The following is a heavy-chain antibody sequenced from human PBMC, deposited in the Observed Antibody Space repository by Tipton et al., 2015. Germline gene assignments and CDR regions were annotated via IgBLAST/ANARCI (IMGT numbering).Heavy chain of an antibody. J-gene: IGHJ3*01. D-gene: IGHD6-13*01. CDR2: ISGSGTGT. Sequence: SLRLSCTASGFTFSSYAMSWVRQAPGKGLEWVSSISGSGTGTYYADSVKGRFTISRDNSKNTLYLQLNSLRAEDTAVYYCAKELKTSWYGDAFDFWGQGTMVTVSS. CDR3: AKELKTSWYGDAFDF. CDR1: GFTFSSYA. V-gene: IGHV3-23*01.